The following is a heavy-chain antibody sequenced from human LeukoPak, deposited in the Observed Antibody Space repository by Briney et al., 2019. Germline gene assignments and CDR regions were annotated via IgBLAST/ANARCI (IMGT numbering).Heavy chain of an antibody. Sequence: GGSLRLSCAASGFPFSHSAMGWVRQARGRGLEWLSTISAGGTTTYYADSVKGRFTISRDNSKNTLYLQMNSLRGEDMAIYYCARDFGWLSGFDYWGQGTLVTVSS. V-gene: IGHV3-23*01. CDR2: ISAGGTTT. CDR1: GFPFSHSA. D-gene: IGHD3-9*01. CDR3: ARDFGWLSGFDY. J-gene: IGHJ4*02.